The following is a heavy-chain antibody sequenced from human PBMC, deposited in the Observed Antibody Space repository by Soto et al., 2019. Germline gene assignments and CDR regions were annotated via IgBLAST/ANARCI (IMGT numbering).Heavy chain of an antibody. D-gene: IGHD6-19*01. Sequence: SETLSLTCTVSGGSISSYYWSWIRQPPGKGLEWIGYIYYSGSTNYNPSLKSRVTISVDTSKNQFSLKLSSVTAADTAVYYCARALSSGWYDSQNWFDPWGQGTLVTVSS. V-gene: IGHV4-59*01. CDR2: IYYSGST. CDR1: GGSISSYY. CDR3: ARALSSGWYDSQNWFDP. J-gene: IGHJ5*02.